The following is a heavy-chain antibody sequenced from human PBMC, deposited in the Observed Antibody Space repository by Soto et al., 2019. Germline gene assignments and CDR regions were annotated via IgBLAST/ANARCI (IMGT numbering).Heavy chain of an antibody. J-gene: IGHJ3*02. D-gene: IGHD1-1*01. V-gene: IGHV4-39*01. Sequence: SQTLSLTCTVTGGSISISRYYWGWIRQPQGMGLQWIGSIYYSGSTYYNPSLNSRVTRAVDTSKSQFSLKLRSVTAADTAVYYCARIRTLSDAFDIWGQGTMVTVSS. CDR3: ARIRTLSDAFDI. CDR2: IYYSGST. CDR1: GGSISISRYY.